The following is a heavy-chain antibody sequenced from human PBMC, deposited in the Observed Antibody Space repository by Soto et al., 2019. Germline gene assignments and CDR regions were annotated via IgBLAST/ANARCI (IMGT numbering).Heavy chain of an antibody. Sequence: EVQLVESGGGLVQPGGSLRLSCAASGFTFSTYAMHWVRQAPGKGLEYVSTISSNGGATYYASSVQGRFTISRDNSKSTLYLQIGGLRAEDMAVYYCARGTGYLSGYFDYWGQGTLVTVSS. CDR1: GFTFSTYA. CDR2: ISSNGGAT. J-gene: IGHJ4*02. D-gene: IGHD3-9*01. V-gene: IGHV3-64*01. CDR3: ARGTGYLSGYFDY.